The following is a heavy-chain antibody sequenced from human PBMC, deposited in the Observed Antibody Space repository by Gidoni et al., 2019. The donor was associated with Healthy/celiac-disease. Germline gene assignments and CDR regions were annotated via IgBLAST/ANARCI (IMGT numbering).Heavy chain of an antibody. J-gene: IGHJ1*01. CDR1: GFTFGDYA. CDR3: TSSGARGLQH. V-gene: IGHV3-49*04. D-gene: IGHD2-15*01. CDR2: IRSKAYGGTT. Sequence: EVQLVESGGGLVQPGRSRRLSCTASGFTFGDYAMSWVRQAPGKGLEWVRFIRSKAYGGTTAYAASVQGRFTISRADSKRIAYLQMHSLKTEDTAVYYCTSSGARGLQHWGQGTLVTVSS.